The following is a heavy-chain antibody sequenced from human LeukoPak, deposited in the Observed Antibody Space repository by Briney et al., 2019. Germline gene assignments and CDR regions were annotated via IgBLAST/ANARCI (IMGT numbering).Heavy chain of an antibody. CDR2: INHSGST. V-gene: IGHV4-34*01. CDR3: ARVEVVVVAATVIYYYYYMDV. CDR1: GGSFSGYY. Sequence: SETLSLTCAVYGGSFSGYYWSWIRQPPGKGLEWIGEINHSGSTNYNPSLKSRVTISVDTSKNQFSLKLSSVTAADTAVYYCARVEVVVVAATVIYYYYYMDVWGEGTTVTVSS. J-gene: IGHJ6*03. D-gene: IGHD2-15*01.